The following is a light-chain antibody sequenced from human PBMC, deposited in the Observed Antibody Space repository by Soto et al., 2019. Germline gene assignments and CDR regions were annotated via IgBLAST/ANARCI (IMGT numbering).Light chain of an antibody. CDR1: NSDIGGYNY. CDR3: CSYTSGSTPWV. CDR2: EVS. J-gene: IGLJ3*02. V-gene: IGLV2-14*01. Sequence: QSALTQPASVSGSPGQSITISCIGTNSDIGGYNYVSWYQQHPGKAPKLVISEVSNRPSGVSNRFSGSKSGNTASLTISGLQAEDEADYYCCSYTSGSTPWVFGGGTKLTVL.